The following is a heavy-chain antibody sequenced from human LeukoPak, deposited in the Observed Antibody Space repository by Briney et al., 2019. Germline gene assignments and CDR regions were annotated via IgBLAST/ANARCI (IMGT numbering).Heavy chain of an antibody. D-gene: IGHD3-10*01. J-gene: IGHJ4*02. CDR1: GYTFSRYW. V-gene: IGHV3-74*01. Sequence: GGSLRLSCAASGYTFSRYWMHSVRQGPGKGLVWVSRINEDGSSTSYAESVRGRSTISRDNAKNTLYLQMNSLRAEDAAVYYCTTDTFGARDSWGQGTLVTVSS. CDR3: TTDTFGARDS. CDR2: INEDGSST.